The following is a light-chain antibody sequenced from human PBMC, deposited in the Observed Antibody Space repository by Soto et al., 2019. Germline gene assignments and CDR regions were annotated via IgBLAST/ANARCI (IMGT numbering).Light chain of an antibody. CDR1: QSISSW. CDR3: QQYSYFAT. CDR2: KAS. V-gene: IGKV1-5*03. Sequence: DIQMTQSPSTLSASVGDRVTITCRASQSISSWLTWYQQKGGQAPKLLIYKASIVESGVPARFSGSGSGTEFPLTISSLQPDESATYYCQQYSYFATFGQGTRVEVK. J-gene: IGKJ1*01.